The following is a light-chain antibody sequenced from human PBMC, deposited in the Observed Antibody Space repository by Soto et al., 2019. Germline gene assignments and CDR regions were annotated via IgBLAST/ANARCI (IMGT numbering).Light chain of an antibody. V-gene: IGLV2-8*01. J-gene: IGLJ1*01. Sequence: QSALTQPPSASGSPGQSVTISCTGTSSDGGGYNYVSWYQQHPGKAPKLMIYEVSERPSGVPDRFSGSKSSNTASLTVSGLQAEDEADYYCNSQRSSGTRVFGTGTKVTVL. CDR1: SSDGGGYNY. CDR2: EVS. CDR3: NSQRSSGTRV.